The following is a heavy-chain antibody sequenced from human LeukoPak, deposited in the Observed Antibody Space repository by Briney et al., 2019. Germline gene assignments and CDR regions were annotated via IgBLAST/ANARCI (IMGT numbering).Heavy chain of an antibody. CDR2: INYSGNT. CDR3: ALAPYYYDSSGYVDY. V-gene: IGHV4-39*07. J-gene: IGHJ4*02. Sequence: SETLSLTCTVSGGSISSSSYYGGWIRQPPGKGLEWIGSINYSGNTYYNPSLKSRVTISVDTSKNQFSLKLSSVTAADTAVYYCALAPYYYDSSGYVDYWGQGTLVTVSS. D-gene: IGHD3-22*01. CDR1: GGSISSSSYY.